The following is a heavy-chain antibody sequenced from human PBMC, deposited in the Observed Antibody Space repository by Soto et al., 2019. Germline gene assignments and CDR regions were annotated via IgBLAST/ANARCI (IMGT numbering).Heavy chain of an antibody. J-gene: IGHJ6*02. Sequence: SVKVSCKASGGTFSNYAISWVRQAPGQGLEWMGGIIPIFNTANYAQKFQGRVTITADKSTSTAYMELSSLRSEDTAVYYCARGLVVPAGISYYYYGMGVWRQLPTFTTSS. V-gene: IGHV1-69*06. CDR3: ARGLVVPAGISYYYYGMGV. CDR2: IIPIFNTA. CDR1: GGTFSNYA. D-gene: IGHD2-2*01.